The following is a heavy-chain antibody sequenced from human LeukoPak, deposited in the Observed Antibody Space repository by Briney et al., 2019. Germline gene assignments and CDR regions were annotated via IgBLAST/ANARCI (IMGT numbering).Heavy chain of an antibody. CDR2: IYYSGST. CDR1: GGSISSSSYY. CDR3: ARQRNNDY. V-gene: IGHV4-39*01. J-gene: IGHJ4*02. D-gene: IGHD1-14*01. Sequence: SETLSLTCTVSGGSISSSSYYWGWIRQPPGKGLEWIGSIYYSGSTYYNPSLKSRVTISVDTSKNQFSLKLSSVTAADTAVYYCARQRNNDYWGQGTLVTVSS.